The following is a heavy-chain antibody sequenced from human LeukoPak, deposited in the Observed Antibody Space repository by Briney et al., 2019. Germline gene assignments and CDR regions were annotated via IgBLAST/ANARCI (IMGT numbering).Heavy chain of an antibody. CDR1: GYTFTSYG. V-gene: IGHV1-18*01. CDR3: ARATYYDSSGHYYGMDV. Sequence: GASVKVSCKASGYTFTSYGIGWVRQAPGQGLEWMGWISAYNGNTNYAQKLQGRVTMTTDTSTSTAYMELRSLRSDDTAVYYCARATYYDSSGHYYGMDVWGQGTTVTVSS. CDR2: ISAYNGNT. D-gene: IGHD3-22*01. J-gene: IGHJ6*02.